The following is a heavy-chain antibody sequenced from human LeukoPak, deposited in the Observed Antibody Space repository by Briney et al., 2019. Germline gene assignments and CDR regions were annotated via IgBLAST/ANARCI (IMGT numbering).Heavy chain of an antibody. CDR2: IYSGGST. CDR3: AKDRALTGYSL. CDR1: GFTVSSNY. J-gene: IGHJ4*02. V-gene: IGHV3-53*01. Sequence: PGGSLRLSCAASGFTVSSNYMSWVRRAPGKGLEGVSVIYSGGSTYYADSVKGRFTISRDNSKNTLYLQMNSLRAEDTAVYYCAKDRALTGYSLWGQGTLVTVSS. D-gene: IGHD3-9*01.